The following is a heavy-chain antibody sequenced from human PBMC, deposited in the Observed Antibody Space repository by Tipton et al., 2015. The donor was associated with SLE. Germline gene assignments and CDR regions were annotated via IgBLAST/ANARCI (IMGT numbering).Heavy chain of an antibody. Sequence: TLSLTCSVSGDSISTNYWTWIRPPPGQRLEWMGYSYSGGSTNYNPALESRVFISVDTSKSQFSLHLTSVTAADTAVYYCARSAGYGSSWAHFDYWGQGTLVTVSS. D-gene: IGHD6-13*01. CDR1: GDSISTNY. CDR3: ARSAGYGSSWAHFDY. CDR2: SYSGGST. J-gene: IGHJ4*02. V-gene: IGHV4-59*07.